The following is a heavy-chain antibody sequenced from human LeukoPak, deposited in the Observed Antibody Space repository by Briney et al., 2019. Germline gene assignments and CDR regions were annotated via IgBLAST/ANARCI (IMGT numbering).Heavy chain of an antibody. D-gene: IGHD3-3*01. CDR3: ARATMRGFLDRFDP. J-gene: IGHJ5*02. V-gene: IGHV1-69*01. Sequence: YSVKVSCKASGGTFSSYAISWVRQAPGQGLELMGGIIPIFGTANYAQKFQGRVTITADESTSTAYMELSSLRSEDTAVYYCARATMRGFLDRFDPWGPGTLVTVSS. CDR2: IIPIFGTA. CDR1: GGTFSSYA.